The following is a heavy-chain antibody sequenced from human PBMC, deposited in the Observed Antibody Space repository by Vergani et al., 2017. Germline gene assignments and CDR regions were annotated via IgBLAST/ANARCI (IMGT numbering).Heavy chain of an antibody. D-gene: IGHD1-1*01. V-gene: IGHV3-30*03. Sequence: QVHLVESGGGVVQPGRSLRLSCVVSGFTSSYYGMHWVRQAPGKGLEWVAVISYDGTQKYYADSVKGRFPISRDNSKSTLYLQMNSLRTEDTAEYYCATKSCGTPGCQIGYFREWGQGTLVTVSS. CDR1: GFTSSYYG. J-gene: IGHJ1*01. CDR2: ISYDGTQK. CDR3: ATKSCGTPGCQIGYFRE.